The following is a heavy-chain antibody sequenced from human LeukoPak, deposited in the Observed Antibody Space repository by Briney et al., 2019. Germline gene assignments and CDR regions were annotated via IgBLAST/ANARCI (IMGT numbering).Heavy chain of an antibody. D-gene: IGHD1-7*01. CDR2: ISSLSGTI. CDR1: GFTFSSYS. Sequence: PGGSLRLSCAASGFTFSSYSMNWVRQAPGEGLEWVSYISSLSGTIYYADSVKGRFTISRDNAKNSLYLQMNSLRAEDTAVYYCARSQRSNWNYEDWFDPWGQGTLVTVSS. V-gene: IGHV3-48*04. J-gene: IGHJ5*02. CDR3: ARSQRSNWNYEDWFDP.